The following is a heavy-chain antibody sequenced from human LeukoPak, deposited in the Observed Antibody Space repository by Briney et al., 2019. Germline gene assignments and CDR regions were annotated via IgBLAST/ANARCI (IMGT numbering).Heavy chain of an antibody. Sequence: SGGSLRLSCAASGFTVSSNYMSWVRQAPRKGLEWVSVIYSGGSTYYADSVKGRFTISRDNSKNTLYLQMNSLRAEDTAVYYCASRNYYDSSGLLDYWGQGTLVTVSS. D-gene: IGHD3-22*01. CDR2: IYSGGST. J-gene: IGHJ4*02. CDR1: GFTVSSNY. CDR3: ASRNYYDSSGLLDY. V-gene: IGHV3-53*01.